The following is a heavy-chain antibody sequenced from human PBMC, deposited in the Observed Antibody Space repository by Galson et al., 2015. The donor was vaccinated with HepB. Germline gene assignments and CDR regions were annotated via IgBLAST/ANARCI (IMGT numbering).Heavy chain of an antibody. Sequence: SLRLSCAASGFTFSSYAMHRVRQAPGKGLEWVAVISYDGSNKYYADSVKGRFTISRDNSKNTLYLQMNSLRAEDTAVYYCARGGEGVYGYGQGIDYWGQGTLVTVSS. CDR2: ISYDGSNK. CDR1: GFTFSSYA. CDR3: ARGGEGVYGYGQGIDY. D-gene: IGHD5-18*01. J-gene: IGHJ4*02. V-gene: IGHV3-30*04.